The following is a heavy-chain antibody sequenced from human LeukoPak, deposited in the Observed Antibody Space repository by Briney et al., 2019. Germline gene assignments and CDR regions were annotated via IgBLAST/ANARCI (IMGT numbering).Heavy chain of an antibody. Sequence: ASVKVSCKASGYIFTTHGISWLRRAPGQGLEWMGWINPFNGDTKYPQKFQGRVTVTRDTSTSTVHMELSGLRSEDTAVHYCARDQEGFDYWGQGTLVTVSS. CDR3: ARDQEGFDY. V-gene: IGHV1-18*01. J-gene: IGHJ4*02. CDR1: GYIFTTHG. CDR2: INPFNGDT.